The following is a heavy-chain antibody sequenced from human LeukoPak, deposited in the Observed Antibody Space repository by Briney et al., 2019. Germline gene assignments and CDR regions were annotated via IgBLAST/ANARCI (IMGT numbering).Heavy chain of an antibody. V-gene: IGHV3-30*03. CDR2: ISYDGSNK. Sequence: GGSLRLSCAASGFTFSTYSMNWVRQAPGKGLEWVAVISYDGSNKYYADSVKGRFTISRDNSKNTLYLQMNSLRAEDTAVYYCARDSPLPVGSYYAFDIWGQGTMVTVSS. CDR3: ARDSPLPVGSYYAFDI. D-gene: IGHD1-26*01. J-gene: IGHJ3*02. CDR1: GFTFSTYS.